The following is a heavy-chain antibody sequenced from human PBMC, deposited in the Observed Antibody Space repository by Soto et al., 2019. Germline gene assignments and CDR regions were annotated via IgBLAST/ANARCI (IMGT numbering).Heavy chain of an antibody. D-gene: IGHD3-22*01. CDR1: GFTFSSYA. V-gene: IGHV3-23*01. CDR3: AKDIDYYDSSGSED. Sequence: GGSLRLSCAASGFTFSSYAMSWVRQAPGKGLEWVSAISGSGGSTYYADSVKGRFTISRDNSKNTLYLQMNSLRAEDTAVYYCAKDIDYYDSSGSEDWGQGTLVTVSS. CDR2: ISGSGGST. J-gene: IGHJ4*02.